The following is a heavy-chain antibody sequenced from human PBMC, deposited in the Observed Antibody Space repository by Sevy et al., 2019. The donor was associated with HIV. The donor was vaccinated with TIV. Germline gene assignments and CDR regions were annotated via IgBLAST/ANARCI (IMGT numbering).Heavy chain of an antibody. D-gene: IGHD3-16*01. Sequence: GGSLRLSCEASGFTFSIYWMSWVRQAPGKGLEWVANIKEDGSEKSHVDSVKGRFTVSRDNSRNILSLEMSSLTRDDTAVYYCARGENDDEFFQYWGQGTLVTVSS. CDR2: IKEDGSEK. V-gene: IGHV3-7*04. J-gene: IGHJ1*01. CDR3: ARGENDDEFFQY. CDR1: GFTFSIYW.